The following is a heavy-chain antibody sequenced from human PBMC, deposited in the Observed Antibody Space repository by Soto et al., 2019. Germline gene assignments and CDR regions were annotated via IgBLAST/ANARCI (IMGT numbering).Heavy chain of an antibody. CDR3: ARDGYDGSGSPYPAY. V-gene: IGHV4-59*01. CDR1: GGSMSEYF. D-gene: IGHD3-10*01. CDR2: IYYLGST. J-gene: IGHJ4*02. Sequence: SETLSITSSVSGGSMSEYFWTWIRQSPGKGLEWIGYIYYLGSTDYTPSLTSRVTISVDTSKRQFSLRLTSVTAADTAVYYCARDGYDGSGSPYPAYWGPGTQVTVSS.